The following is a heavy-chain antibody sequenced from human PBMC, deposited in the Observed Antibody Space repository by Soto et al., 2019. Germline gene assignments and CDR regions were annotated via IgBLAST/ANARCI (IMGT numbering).Heavy chain of an antibody. Sequence: ASVKVSCKASGYTFTSYGISWVRQAPGQGLEWMGWISAYNGNTNYAQKLQGRVTMTTDTSTSTAYMERRSLRSDDTAVYYCARTNYDILTGYYISPNWFDPWGQGTLVTVSS. CDR2: ISAYNGNT. CDR3: ARTNYDILTGYYISPNWFDP. D-gene: IGHD3-9*01. CDR1: GYTFTSYG. V-gene: IGHV1-18*01. J-gene: IGHJ5*02.